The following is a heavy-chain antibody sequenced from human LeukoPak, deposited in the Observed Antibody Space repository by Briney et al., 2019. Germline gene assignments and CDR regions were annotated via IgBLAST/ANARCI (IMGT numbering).Heavy chain of an antibody. J-gene: IGHJ6*02. CDR3: ARGRLAPSGYYGMDV. CDR1: GGSFSGYY. Sequence: PSETLSLTCAVYGGSFSGYYWSWLRQPPGKGLEWIGEINHSGSTNYNPSLKSRVTISVDTSKNQFSLKLSSVTAADTAVYYCARGRLAPSGYYGMDVWGQGTTVTVSS. V-gene: IGHV4-34*01. D-gene: IGHD6-19*01. CDR2: INHSGST.